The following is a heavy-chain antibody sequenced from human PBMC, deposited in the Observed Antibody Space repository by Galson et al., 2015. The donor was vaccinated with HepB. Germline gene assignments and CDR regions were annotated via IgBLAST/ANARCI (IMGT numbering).Heavy chain of an antibody. CDR1: GFTFSSYS. V-gene: IGHV3-48*01. CDR2: ISGGSSTI. Sequence: LRLSCAVSGFTFSSYSMNWVRQAPGKGLEWVSYISGGSSTIYYADSVRGRFTISRDNAKNSLYLQMNSLRAEDTAVYYCARDRADPTTNRYYYYMDVWGKGTTVTVSS. CDR3: ARDRADPTTNRYYYYMDV. D-gene: IGHD1/OR15-1a*01. J-gene: IGHJ6*03.